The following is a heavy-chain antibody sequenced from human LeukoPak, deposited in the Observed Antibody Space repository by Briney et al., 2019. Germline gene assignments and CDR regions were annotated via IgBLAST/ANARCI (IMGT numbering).Heavy chain of an antibody. CDR3: ARDRGSLAY. CDR1: GFTFSSYW. CDR2: INTDGSST. J-gene: IGHJ4*02. D-gene: IGHD6-13*01. Sequence: LPGGSLRLSCAASGFTFSSYWMHWVRQAPGKGLVRVSRINTDGSSTTYADSVKGRFTISRDNAKNTLYLQMNSLRAEDTAVYYCARDRGSLAYWGQGTLVTVSS. V-gene: IGHV3-74*01.